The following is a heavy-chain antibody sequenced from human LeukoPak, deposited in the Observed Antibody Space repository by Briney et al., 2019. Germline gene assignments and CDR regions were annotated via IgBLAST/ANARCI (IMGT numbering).Heavy chain of an antibody. CDR3: AIDPNWGTHS. CDR2: IGSSGGGI. CDR1: VFTLSSYA. D-gene: IGHD7-27*01. J-gene: IGHJ4*02. V-gene: IGHV3-23*01. Sequence: PGGSLRLSCAASVFTLSSYAMYWVRHPPGKRLEWVSIIGSSGGGIHYADSVKGRFTISRDNSKNALYLQMNSLRVEDTAVYYCAIDPNWGTHSWGQGVLVTVSS.